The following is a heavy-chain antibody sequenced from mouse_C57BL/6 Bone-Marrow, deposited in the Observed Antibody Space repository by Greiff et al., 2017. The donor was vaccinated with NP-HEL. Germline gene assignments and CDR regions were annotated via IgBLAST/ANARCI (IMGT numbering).Heavy chain of an antibody. Sequence: VHLVESGPGLVAPSQSLSITCTVSGFSLTSYAISWVRQPPGKGLEWLGVIWTGGGTNYNSALKSRLSMSKDNSKSQVFLKMTSLQTDDTAMYYCARERNYGSSSFDYWGQGTTLTVSS. J-gene: IGHJ2*01. CDR3: ARERNYGSSSFDY. D-gene: IGHD1-1*01. CDR2: IWTGGGT. CDR1: GFSLTSYA. V-gene: IGHV2-9-1*01.